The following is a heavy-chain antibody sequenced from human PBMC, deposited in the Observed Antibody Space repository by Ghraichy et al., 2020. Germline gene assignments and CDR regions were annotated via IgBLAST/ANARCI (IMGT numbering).Heavy chain of an antibody. CDR3: ARLRYCSSTSCSTGLSLDFDY. V-gene: IGHV5-51*01. CDR2: IYPGDSDT. J-gene: IGHJ4*02. Sequence: EESLNISCKGSGYSFTSYWIGWVRQMPGKGLEWMGIIYPGDSDTRYSPSFQGQVTISADKSISTAYLQWSSLKASDTAMYYCARLRYCSSTSCSTGLSLDFDYWGQGTLVTVSS. CDR1: GYSFTSYW. D-gene: IGHD2-2*01.